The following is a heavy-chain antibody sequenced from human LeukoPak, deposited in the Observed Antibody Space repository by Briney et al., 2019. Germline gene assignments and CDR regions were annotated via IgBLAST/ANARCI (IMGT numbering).Heavy chain of an antibody. V-gene: IGHV3-23*01. CDR3: AKGDSSGYTRTHFDY. CDR2: ISGSGGST. CDR1: GFTFSSYA. Sequence: GGSLRLSCAASGFTFSSYAMSWVRQAPGKGLEWVSAISGSGGSTYYADSVKGRFTISRDNSKNTLYLQMNSLRAEDTAVYYCAKGDSSGYTRTHFDYWGQGTLVTVSS. J-gene: IGHJ4*02. D-gene: IGHD3-22*01.